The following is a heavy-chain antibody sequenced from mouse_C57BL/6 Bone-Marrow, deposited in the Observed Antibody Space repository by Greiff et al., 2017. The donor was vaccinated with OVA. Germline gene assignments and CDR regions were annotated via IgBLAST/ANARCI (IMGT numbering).Heavy chain of an antibody. V-gene: IGHV1-42*01. CDR1: GYSFTGYY. J-gene: IGHJ4*01. D-gene: IGHD2-3*01. Sequence: EVKLVESGPELVKPGASVKISCKASGYSFTGYYMNWVKQSPEKSLEWIGEINPSTGGTTYNQKFKAKATLTVDKSSSTAYMQLKSLTSEDSAVYYCARVDGYYVFYAMDYWGQGTSVTVSS. CDR3: ARVDGYYVFYAMDY. CDR2: INPSTGGT.